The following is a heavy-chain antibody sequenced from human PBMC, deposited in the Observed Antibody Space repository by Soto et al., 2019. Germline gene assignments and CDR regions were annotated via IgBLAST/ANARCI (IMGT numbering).Heavy chain of an antibody. CDR2: ITGGGGSK. CDR1: GFTFTNYA. Sequence: EVQLLESGGGLVQPGGSLRLSCTASGFTFTNYAMSWVRQAPGKGLEWVSSITGGGGSKYYADSVKGRFTISRDNSKNTLDLPMNSLRADDTAVYFCAKGGDYGDYFDFWGQGTLVTVSS. J-gene: IGHJ4*02. V-gene: IGHV3-23*01. CDR3: AKGGDYGDYFDF. D-gene: IGHD4-17*01.